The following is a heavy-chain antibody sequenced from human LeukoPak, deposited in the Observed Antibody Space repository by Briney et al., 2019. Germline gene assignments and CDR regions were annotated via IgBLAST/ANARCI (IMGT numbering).Heavy chain of an antibody. Sequence: GGSLRLSCTVSGFSFSSYGMHWVRQAPGKGLEWVAVISHDGSLKYYADSVRGRFTISRDNSKNTLYLQMNSLRAEGTAVYYCAKEHGDYSGFDYWGQGTLVTVSS. CDR3: AKEHGDYSGFDY. CDR2: ISHDGSLK. J-gene: IGHJ4*02. D-gene: IGHD4-17*01. V-gene: IGHV3-30*18. CDR1: GFSFSSYG.